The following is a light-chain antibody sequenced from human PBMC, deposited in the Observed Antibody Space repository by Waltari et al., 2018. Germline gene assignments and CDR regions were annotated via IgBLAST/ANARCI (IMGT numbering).Light chain of an antibody. Sequence: DIVVTQSPDSLSVSLGERATISCKSSQSVLDISNNKNALAWYQQKPGQTPNLLIYWASTRESGVSDRVSASGSGTDFTLTISSLQAEDVAVYYCQQYFNTPFTFGPGTKVDIK. CDR2: WAS. J-gene: IGKJ3*01. CDR1: QSVLDISNNKNA. V-gene: IGKV4-1*01. CDR3: QQYFNTPFT.